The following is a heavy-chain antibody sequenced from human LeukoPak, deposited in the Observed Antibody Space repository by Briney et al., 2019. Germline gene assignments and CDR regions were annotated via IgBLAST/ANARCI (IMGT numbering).Heavy chain of an antibody. D-gene: IGHD3-9*01. V-gene: IGHV4-39*07. Sequence: PSETLSLTCTVSGGSISSSSYYWGWIRQPPGKGLEWIGSIYYSGSTYNNPSLKSRVTMSVDTSKNQFSLKLSSVTAADTAVYYCARDVNYDILTGIENWFDPWGQGTLVTVSS. J-gene: IGHJ5*02. CDR1: GGSISSSSYY. CDR3: ARDVNYDILTGIENWFDP. CDR2: IYYSGST.